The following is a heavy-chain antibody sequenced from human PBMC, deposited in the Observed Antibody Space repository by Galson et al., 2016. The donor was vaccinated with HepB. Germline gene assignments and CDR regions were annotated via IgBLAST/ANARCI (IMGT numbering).Heavy chain of an antibody. Sequence: SETLSLTCTVSDGSIRSSSFSWGWIRQPPGKGLEWIGEVYHTGSTNLNPSLKSRAIISVERPKNQFSLRLASVTAADTARYYCARSGSQMAHYYLGMDVWGQGTTVIVSS. CDR3: ARSGSQMAHYYLGMDV. J-gene: IGHJ6*02. CDR2: VYHTGST. V-gene: IGHV4-39*01. CDR1: DGSIRSSSFS. D-gene: IGHD2/OR15-2a*01.